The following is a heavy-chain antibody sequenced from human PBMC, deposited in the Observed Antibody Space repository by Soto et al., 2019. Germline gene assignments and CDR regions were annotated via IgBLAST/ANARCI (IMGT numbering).Heavy chain of an antibody. V-gene: IGHV3-30-3*01. J-gene: IGHJ4*02. CDR1: GFTFSSYT. Sequence: PGGSLRLSCAASGFTFSSYTMHWVRQTPGKGLEWVAHISYDGGDKYYADSVKGRFTISRDNSKNTLYLQMNSLRAEDTSVYYCARVIVRTSYYDSSGYYFNYWGQETLVTVSS. CDR2: ISYDGGDK. D-gene: IGHD3-22*01. CDR3: ARVIVRTSYYDSSGYYFNY.